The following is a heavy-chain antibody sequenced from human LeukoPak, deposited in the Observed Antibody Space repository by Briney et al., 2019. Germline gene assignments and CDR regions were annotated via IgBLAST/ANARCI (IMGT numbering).Heavy chain of an antibody. D-gene: IGHD5-12*01. J-gene: IGHJ4*02. CDR1: GGSISSGGYY. V-gene: IGHV4-31*03. Sequence: PSQTLSLTCTVSGGSISSGGYYWSWIRQHPGKGLEWIGYIYYSGSTYYNPSLKSRVTISVDTSKNQFSLKLSSVPAADTAVYYGARVWGGGYVFDYGGQEPLVTVS. CDR3: ARVWGGGYVFDY. CDR2: IYYSGST.